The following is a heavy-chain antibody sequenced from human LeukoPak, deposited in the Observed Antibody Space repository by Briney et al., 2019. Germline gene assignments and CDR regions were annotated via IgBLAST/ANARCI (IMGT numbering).Heavy chain of an antibody. J-gene: IGHJ6*03. V-gene: IGHV1-46*03. CDR3: ASSKGYYMDV. CDR1: GYTFTSYG. Sequence: VASVKVSCKASGYTFTSYGISWVRQAPGQGLEWMGIIKPSGASPSYAQKFQGRVTMTRDTSTGTVYMELSSLRSEDTAVYYCASSKGYYMDVWGKGTTVTIS. CDR2: IKPSGASP.